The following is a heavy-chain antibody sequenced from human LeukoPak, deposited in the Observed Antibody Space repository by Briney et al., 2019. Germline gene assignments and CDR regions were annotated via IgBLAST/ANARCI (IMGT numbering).Heavy chain of an antibody. D-gene: IGHD6-13*01. J-gene: IGHJ4*02. Sequence: ASVKVSCKASGYTFTGYYMHWVRQAPGQGLEWMGWINPNSGGINYAQKFQGRVTMTRDTSISTAYMELSRLRSDDTAVYYCARGLYSSRTKPIDYWGQGTLVTVSS. CDR1: GYTFTGYY. CDR3: ARGLYSSRTKPIDY. CDR2: INPNSGGI. V-gene: IGHV1-2*02.